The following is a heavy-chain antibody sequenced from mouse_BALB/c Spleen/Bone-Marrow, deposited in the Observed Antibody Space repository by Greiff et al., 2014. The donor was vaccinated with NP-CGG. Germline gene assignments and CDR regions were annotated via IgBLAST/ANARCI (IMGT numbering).Heavy chain of an antibody. D-gene: IGHD4-1*01. V-gene: IGHV1S29*02. CDR2: IYPYSGGT. CDR1: GYTFTDYN. CDR3: ARGNWDFAY. Sequence: EVKLQESGPELVRPGASVKISCKASGYTFTDYNIYWAKQSHGKSLEWIGYIYPYSGGTGYNQKFKSKATLTVDNSSTTAYMELRSLTSEDSAVYYCARGNWDFAYWGQGTLVTVST. J-gene: IGHJ3*01.